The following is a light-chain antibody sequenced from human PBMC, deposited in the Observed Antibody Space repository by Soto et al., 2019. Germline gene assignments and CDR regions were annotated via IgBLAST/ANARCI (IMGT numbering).Light chain of an antibody. CDR2: DAS. J-gene: IGKJ5*01. Sequence: EVVVTQTPATLSVSKGERATLSCRASQSVSSYLAWYQQKPGQAPRLLIYDASNRATGIPARFSGSGSGTDFTLTISSLEPEDFAVYYCQQRSNWITFAQGTRLEI. V-gene: IGKV3-11*01. CDR1: QSVSSY. CDR3: QQRSNWIT.